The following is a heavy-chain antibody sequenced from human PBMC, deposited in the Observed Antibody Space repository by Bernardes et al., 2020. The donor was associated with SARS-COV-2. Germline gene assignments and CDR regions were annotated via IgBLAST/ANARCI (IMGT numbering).Heavy chain of an antibody. V-gene: IGHV3-11*05. Sequence: GGSLRLSCAASGFTFSDYYMSWIRQAPGKGLEWFSYISSSSSYTNYAASVKGRFTISRDNAKNSLSLQMNSLRAEATAVYYCARVPPSSRTSSPPLAFDIWGQGTMVTVSS. CDR2: ISSSSSYT. CDR1: GFTFSDYY. D-gene: IGHD2-2*01. CDR3: ARVPPSSRTSSPPLAFDI. J-gene: IGHJ3*02.